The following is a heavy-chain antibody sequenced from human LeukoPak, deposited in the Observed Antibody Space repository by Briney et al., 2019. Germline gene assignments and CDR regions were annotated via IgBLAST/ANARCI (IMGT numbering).Heavy chain of an antibody. CDR2: IYTSGST. V-gene: IGHV4-61*02. J-gene: IGHJ6*03. CDR3: ARALFIMVRGVRYYYMDV. Sequence: PSETLSLTCTVSGGSISSGSYYWSWIRQPAGKGLEWIGRIYTSGSTNYNPSLKSRVIISVDTSKNQFSLKLSSVTAADTAVYYCARALFIMVRGVRYYYMDVWGKGTTVTISS. CDR1: GGSISSGSYY. D-gene: IGHD3-10*01.